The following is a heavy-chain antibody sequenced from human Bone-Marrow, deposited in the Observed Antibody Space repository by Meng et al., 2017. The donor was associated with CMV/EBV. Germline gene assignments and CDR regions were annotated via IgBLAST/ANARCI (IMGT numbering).Heavy chain of an antibody. Sequence: GESLKISCAASGFTVSSNYMSWVRQAPGKGLEWVSVIYSGGSTYYADSVKGRFTISRDNSKNTLYLQMNSLRAEDTAVYYCAKLDTGWSVDYWGQGTLVTVSS. CDR1: GFTVSSNY. J-gene: IGHJ4*02. D-gene: IGHD2-15*01. CDR2: IYSGGST. V-gene: IGHV3-53*01. CDR3: AKLDTGWSVDY.